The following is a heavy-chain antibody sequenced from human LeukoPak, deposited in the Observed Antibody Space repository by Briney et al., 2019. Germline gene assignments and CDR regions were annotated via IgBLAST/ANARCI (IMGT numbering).Heavy chain of an antibody. CDR1: GGSISSGGYS. V-gene: IGHV4-30-2*01. CDR2: IYHSGST. CDR3: ARPSPVDIVVVVAAINTDRHAFDI. J-gene: IGHJ3*02. Sequence: PSETLSLTCAVSGGSISSGGYSWSWIRQPPGKGLEWIGYIYHSGSTNYNPSLKSRVTISVDTSKNQFSLKLSSVTAADTAVYYCARPSPVDIVVVVAAINTDRHAFDIWGQGTMVTVSS. D-gene: IGHD2-15*01.